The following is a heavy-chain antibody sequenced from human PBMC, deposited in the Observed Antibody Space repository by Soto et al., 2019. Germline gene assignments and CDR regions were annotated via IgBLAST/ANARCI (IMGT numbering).Heavy chain of an antibody. CDR3: TTDNIMITFGGVIADAFDI. J-gene: IGHJ3*02. D-gene: IGHD3-16*02. CDR1: GFTFSNAW. Sequence: GGSLRLSCAASGFTFSNAWMSWVRQAPGKGLEWVGRIKRKTDGGTTDYAAPVKGRFTISRDDSKNTMYLQMNSLKTEDTAVYYCTTDNIMITFGGVIADAFDIWGQGTMVTVSS. CDR2: IKRKTDGGTT. V-gene: IGHV3-15*01.